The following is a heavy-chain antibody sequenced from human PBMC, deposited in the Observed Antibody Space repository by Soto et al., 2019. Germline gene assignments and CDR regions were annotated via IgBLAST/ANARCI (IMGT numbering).Heavy chain of an antibody. CDR3: ARGRGSSSSVDYYYYYGMDV. D-gene: IGHD6-6*01. CDR2: IIPIFGTA. Sequence: AVKVSCKASGGTFSSYAISWVRQAPGQGXEWMGGIIPIFGTANYAQKFQGRVTITADESTSTAYMELSSLRSEDTAVYYCARGRGSSSSVDYYYYYGMDVWGQGTTVTVSS. CDR1: GGTFSSYA. V-gene: IGHV1-69*13. J-gene: IGHJ6*02.